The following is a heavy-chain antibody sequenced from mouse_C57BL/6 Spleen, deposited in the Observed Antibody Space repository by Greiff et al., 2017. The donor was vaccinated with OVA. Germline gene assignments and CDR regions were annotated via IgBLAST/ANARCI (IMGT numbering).Heavy chain of an antibody. Sequence: VQLQQSGPELVKPGASVKLSCKASGYTFTSYDINWVKQRPGQGLEWIGWIYPRDGSTKYNEKFKGKATLTVATSSSTAYMELHSLTSEDSAVYFCARESSSPWFAYWGQGTLVTVSA. CDR2: IYPRDGST. CDR3: ARESSSPWFAY. D-gene: IGHD1-1*01. V-gene: IGHV1-85*01. CDR1: GYTFTSYD. J-gene: IGHJ3*01.